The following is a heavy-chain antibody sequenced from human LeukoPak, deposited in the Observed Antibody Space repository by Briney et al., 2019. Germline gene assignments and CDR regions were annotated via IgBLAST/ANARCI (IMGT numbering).Heavy chain of an antibody. Sequence: ASETLSLTCAVYGGSFSGYYWSWLRQPPGKGLEWLGEINHSGSTNYNPSLKSRVTISVDTSKNQFSLKLSSVTAADTAVYYCARAPRGVPAALNYYYGMDVWGKGTTVTVSS. V-gene: IGHV4-34*01. CDR3: ARAPRGVPAALNYYYGMDV. J-gene: IGHJ6*04. CDR1: GGSFSGYY. D-gene: IGHD2-2*01. CDR2: INHSGST.